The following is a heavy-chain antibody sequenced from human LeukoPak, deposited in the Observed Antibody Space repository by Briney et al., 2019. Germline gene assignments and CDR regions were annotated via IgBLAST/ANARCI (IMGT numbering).Heavy chain of an antibody. J-gene: IGHJ5*02. CDR3: ARGGMFDP. Sequence: SETLSVTCAVYGGSFSGYYWSWIRQPPGKGLEWIGEINHSGSTNYNPSLKSRVTISVDTSKNQFSLKLSSVTAADTAVYYCARGGMFDPWGQGTLVTVSS. CDR1: GGSFSGYY. D-gene: IGHD6-13*01. V-gene: IGHV4-34*01. CDR2: INHSGST.